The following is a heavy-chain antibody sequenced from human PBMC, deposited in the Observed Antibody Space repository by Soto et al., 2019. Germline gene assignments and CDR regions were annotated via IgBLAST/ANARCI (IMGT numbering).Heavy chain of an antibody. V-gene: IGHV3-21*01. CDR2: ISSSSSYI. D-gene: IGHD6-13*01. Sequence: EVQLVESGGGLVKPGGSLRLSCVASGFTFSSYNMNWVRQAPGKGLEWVSSISSSSSYIYYADSVKGRFTISRDNAKNSLYLQMNSLRAEDTAVYYCASSVGQQLVPVDYWGQGTLVTVSS. CDR1: GFTFSSYN. CDR3: ASSVGQQLVPVDY. J-gene: IGHJ4*02.